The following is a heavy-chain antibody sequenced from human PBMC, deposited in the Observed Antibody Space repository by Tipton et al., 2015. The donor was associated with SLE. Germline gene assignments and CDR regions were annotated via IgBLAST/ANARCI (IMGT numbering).Heavy chain of an antibody. J-gene: IGHJ5*02. Sequence: LRLSCNVSGGSISGHYWTWIRQPAGKGLEYIGRLHTSGIIDYNPSLKSRVTMSVDTSKNQFSLKLTSVTAADTAMYYCATQSPRDYYDSSGYRGNWFEPRGQGTLVTVSS. CDR1: GGSISGHY. D-gene: IGHD3-22*01. CDR3: ATQSPRDYYDSSGYRGNWFEP. V-gene: IGHV4-4*07. CDR2: LHTSGII.